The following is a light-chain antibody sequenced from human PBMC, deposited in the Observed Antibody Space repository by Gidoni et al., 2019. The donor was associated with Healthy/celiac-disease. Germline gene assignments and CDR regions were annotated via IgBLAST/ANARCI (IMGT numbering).Light chain of an antibody. J-gene: IGKJ1*01. V-gene: IGKV1-39*01. CDR2: AAS. CDR3: QQSYSTLET. CDR1: QSISSY. Sequence: DLQMTQSPSSLSASVGDRVTITCRASQSISSYLNWYQQKPGKAPKLLIYAASSLQSGVPSRFSGSGSGTDFTLTSSSLQPEDFATYYCQQSYSTLETFXQXTKVEIK.